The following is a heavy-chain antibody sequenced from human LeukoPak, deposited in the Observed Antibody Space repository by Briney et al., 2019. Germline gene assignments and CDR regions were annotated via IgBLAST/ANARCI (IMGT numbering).Heavy chain of an antibody. CDR1: GFTFSSYA. J-gene: IGHJ5*01. Sequence: GGSLRLSCAASGFTFSSYAMSWVRKAPGKGLEWVSAISGSGGSTYYADSVKGRLTISRDNSKNTLYLQMNSLRAEDTAVYYCAKSLQSSGDYSGGQGTLVTVSS. CDR3: AKSLQSSGDYS. V-gene: IGHV3-23*01. D-gene: IGHD4-17*01. CDR2: ISGSGGST.